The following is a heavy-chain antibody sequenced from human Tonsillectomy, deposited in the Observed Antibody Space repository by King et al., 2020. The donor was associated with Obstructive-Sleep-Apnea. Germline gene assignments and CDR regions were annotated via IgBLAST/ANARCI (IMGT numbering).Heavy chain of an antibody. D-gene: IGHD2-15*01. V-gene: IGHV3-48*04. CDR2: ISSSSGTI. CDR3: VVPAAVWAYYFDY. Sequence: VQLVESGGGLVQPGGSLRLSCAASGFTFSSYSMNWVSQAPGKGLEWGSYISSSSGTIYYADSVKGRFTISRDNAKNSLYLQMNSLRAEDTAVYYWVVPAAVWAYYFDYWGQGTLVTVSS. CDR1: GFTFSSYS. J-gene: IGHJ4*02.